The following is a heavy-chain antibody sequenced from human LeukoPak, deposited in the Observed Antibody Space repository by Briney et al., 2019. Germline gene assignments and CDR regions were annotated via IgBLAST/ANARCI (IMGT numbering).Heavy chain of an antibody. V-gene: IGHV3-15*01. D-gene: IGHD3-22*01. J-gene: IGHJ4*02. CDR2: IKSKTDGGTT. CDR3: TTGSSSGYYPCDY. Sequence: GGSLRLSCAASGFTFSNAWMSWVRQAPGKGLEWVGRIKSKTDGGTTDYAAPVKGRFTISRDDSKNTLYLQMNSLKTEDTAVYYCTTGSSSGYYPCDYWGQGTLVTVSS. CDR1: GFTFSNAW.